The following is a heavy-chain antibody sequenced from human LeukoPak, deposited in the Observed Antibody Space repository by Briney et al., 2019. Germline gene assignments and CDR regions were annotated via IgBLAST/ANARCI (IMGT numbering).Heavy chain of an antibody. CDR2: INWNGGST. Sequence: GALRLSCAASGFTFDDYGISWVRQAPWKGLECVSCINWNGGSTGYADSVKGRFTISRDNAKNSLYLQMNSLRAEDTALYYCARVRSSWYLSYYYYYMDVWGKGTTVTVSS. J-gene: IGHJ6*03. CDR1: GFTFDDYG. V-gene: IGHV3-20*04. CDR3: ARVRSSWYLSYYYYYMDV. D-gene: IGHD6-13*01.